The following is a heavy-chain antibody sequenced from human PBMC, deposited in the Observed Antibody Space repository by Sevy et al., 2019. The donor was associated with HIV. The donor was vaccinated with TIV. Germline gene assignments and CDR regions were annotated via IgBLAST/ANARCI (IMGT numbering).Heavy chain of an antibody. CDR1: GFTFDTYS. D-gene: IGHD1-26*01. Sequence: GGSLRLSCAASGFTFDTYSMNWVRQAPGKGLEWVSIISGGSNYIYYADSVKGRFTVSRDNAKNSLYLQMNRVRAEDTAVYYCAKRLVSWDGMDVWGQGTTVTVSS. J-gene: IGHJ6*02. CDR2: ISGGSNYI. V-gene: IGHV3-21*01. CDR3: AKRLVSWDGMDV.